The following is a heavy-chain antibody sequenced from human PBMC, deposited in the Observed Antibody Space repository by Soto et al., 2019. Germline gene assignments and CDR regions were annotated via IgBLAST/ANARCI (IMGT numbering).Heavy chain of an antibody. V-gene: IGHV4-59*01. D-gene: IGHD2-2*01. CDR2: IYYSGST. J-gene: IGHJ4*02. CDR1: GGSISSYY. Sequence: SETLSLTCTVSGGSISSYYWSWIRQPPGKGLEWIGYIYYSGSTNYNPSLKSRVTISVDTSKNQFSLKLSSVTAADTAVYYCARTRGVVVPAAIDYWGQGTLVTVSS. CDR3: ARTRGVVVPAAIDY.